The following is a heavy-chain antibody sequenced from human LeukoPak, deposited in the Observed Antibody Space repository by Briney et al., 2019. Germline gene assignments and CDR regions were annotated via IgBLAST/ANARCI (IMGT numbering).Heavy chain of an antibody. CDR2: IIPIFGTA. D-gene: IGHD4-23*01. Sequence: ASVKVYCKASGGTFSSYAISWVRQAPGQGLEWMGGIIPIFGTANYAQKFQGKVTITADESTSTAYMELSSLRSEDTAVYYCARPRDYGGNSLDAFDIWGQGTMVTVSS. CDR1: GGTFSSYA. J-gene: IGHJ3*02. CDR3: ARPRDYGGNSLDAFDI. V-gene: IGHV1-69*13.